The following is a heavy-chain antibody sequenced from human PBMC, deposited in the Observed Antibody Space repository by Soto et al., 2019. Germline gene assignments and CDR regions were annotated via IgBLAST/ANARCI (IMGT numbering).Heavy chain of an antibody. Sequence: EVQLVVSGGLVVRPGGSLRLSCAGSGFTFSSYSMNWVRQAPGKGLEWVSYISSSSSTIYYADSVKGRFTISRDNAKNSLYLQMNSLRDEDTAVYYCARGTNYYDSSGYYYPALLGDYWGQGTLVTVSS. V-gene: IGHV3-48*02. CDR2: ISSSSSTI. J-gene: IGHJ4*02. CDR3: ARGTNYYDSSGYYYPALLGDY. D-gene: IGHD3-22*01. CDR1: GFTFSSYS.